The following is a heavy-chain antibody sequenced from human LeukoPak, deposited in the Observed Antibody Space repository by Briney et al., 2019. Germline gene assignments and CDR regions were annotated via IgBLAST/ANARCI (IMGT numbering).Heavy chain of an antibody. J-gene: IGHJ4*02. CDR1: GFTFSSYG. Sequence: GGPLRLSCAASGFTFSSYGMSWVRQAPGKGLEWVSAISGSGGSTYYADSVKGRFTISRDNSKNTLYLQMNSLRAEDTAVYYCAKVDGYYYDSSGYSDWGQGTLVTVSS. D-gene: IGHD3-22*01. V-gene: IGHV3-23*01. CDR3: AKVDGYYYDSSGYSD. CDR2: ISGSGGST.